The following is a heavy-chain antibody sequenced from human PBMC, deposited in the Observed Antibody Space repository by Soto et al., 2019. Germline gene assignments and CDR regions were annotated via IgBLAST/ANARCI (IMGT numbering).Heavy chain of an antibody. Sequence: QVQLQESGPGLVKPSQTLSLTCTVSGGSISSGDYFWSWIRQSPGKVLEWIGYISSIGSTYYNSSLKVRVSVSSDTSKNQFSLNLSSVTTTDTAVYYCARGLVIRPCYYNGMDVWGQGTKVTVSS. V-gene: IGHV4-30-4*01. CDR1: GGSISSGDYF. CDR2: ISSIGST. CDR3: ARGLVIRPCYYNGMDV. D-gene: IGHD3-9*01. J-gene: IGHJ6*02.